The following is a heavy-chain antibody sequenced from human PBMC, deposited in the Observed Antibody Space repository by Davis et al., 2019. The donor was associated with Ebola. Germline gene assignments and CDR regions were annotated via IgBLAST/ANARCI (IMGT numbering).Heavy chain of an antibody. V-gene: IGHV4-39*07. J-gene: IGHJ5*02. Sequence: SETLSLTCTVSGGSISSGDYYWSWIRQPPGKGLEWIGEINHSGSTNYNPSLKNRVTISVDTSKNQFSLKLSSVTAADTAVYYCARGRQMGWFDPWGQGTLVTVSS. CDR1: GGSISSGDYY. CDR2: INHSGST. D-gene: IGHD5-24*01. CDR3: ARGRQMGWFDP.